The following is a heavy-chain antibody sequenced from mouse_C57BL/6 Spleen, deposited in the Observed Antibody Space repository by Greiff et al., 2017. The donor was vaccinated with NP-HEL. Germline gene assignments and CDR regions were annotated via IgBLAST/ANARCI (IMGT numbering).Heavy chain of an antibody. D-gene: IGHD4-1*01. CDR1: GFTFSSYA. CDR3: TRDQGGTGTGYFDV. CDR2: ISSGGDYI. J-gene: IGHJ1*03. Sequence: EVKLMESGEGLVKPGGSLKLSCAASGFTFSSYAMSWVRQTPEKRLEWVAYISSGGDYIYYADTVKGRFTISRDNARNTLYLQMSSLKSEDTAMYYCTRDQGGTGTGYFDVWGTGTTVTVSS. V-gene: IGHV5-9-1*02.